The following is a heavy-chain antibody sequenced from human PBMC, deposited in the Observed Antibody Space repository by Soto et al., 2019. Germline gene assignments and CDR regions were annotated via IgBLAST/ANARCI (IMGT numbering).Heavy chain of an antibody. Sequence: QVQLVQSGAEVMQPGSSVKVSCKASAGAFSSYAISWVRQAPGQGLEWLGVIIPIFDTSNYAQEFQGRVRITADKSTRIAYMELSSLKSEDTAIYYWARARLELLTYYYYSGLDVWGQGTTVTVSS. CDR1: AGAFSSYA. CDR3: ARARLELLTYYYYSGLDV. CDR2: IIPIFDTS. V-gene: IGHV1-69*06. D-gene: IGHD1-7*01. J-gene: IGHJ6*02.